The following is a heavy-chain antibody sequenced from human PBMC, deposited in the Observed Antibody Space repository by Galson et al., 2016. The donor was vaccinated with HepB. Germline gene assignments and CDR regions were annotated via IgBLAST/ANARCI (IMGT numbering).Heavy chain of an antibody. Sequence: TLSLTCTVSGASVTTVSYHWTWIRQPPGKGLEWIGSIQNSGRANYNPSLKSRLTISVDTSKNQFSLKLSSVTAADTAVYYCAMGYRIYYYGMDVWGQGSTVTVPS. CDR2: IQNSGRA. V-gene: IGHV4-61*01. J-gene: IGHJ6*02. CDR3: AMGYRIYYYGMDV. D-gene: IGHD5-18*01. CDR1: GASVTTVSYH.